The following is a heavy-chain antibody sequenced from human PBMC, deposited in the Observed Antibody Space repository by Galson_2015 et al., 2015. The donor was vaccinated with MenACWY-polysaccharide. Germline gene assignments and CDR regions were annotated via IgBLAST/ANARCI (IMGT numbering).Heavy chain of an antibody. Sequence: SLRIGCEASGFTFSSYHFYWVRQSPGAGLEWVSSITGRSSYIYYADSVKGRFTISRENAKNSLYLQMNSLRAEDTAVYYCARGDQCLENFEYWVQGTLFTVSS. CDR2: ITGRSSYI. J-gene: IGHJ4*02. V-gene: IGHV3-21*01. CDR1: GFTFSSYH. CDR3: ARGDQCLENFEY. D-gene: IGHD5/OR15-5a*01.